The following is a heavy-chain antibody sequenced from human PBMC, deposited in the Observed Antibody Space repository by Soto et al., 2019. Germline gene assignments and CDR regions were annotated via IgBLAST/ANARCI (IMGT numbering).Heavy chain of an antibody. CDR1: GFTVSSNY. Sequence: EVQLVESGGGLIQPGGSLRLSCAVSGFTVSSNYMNWVRQAPGKGLEWVSVIYSGGSTDYADSVKGRFTISRDNSKNTLYLQMNSLRAEDTAVHYCARDSSGSPTHYWGQGTLVTVSS. CDR3: ARDSSGSPTHY. J-gene: IGHJ4*02. V-gene: IGHV3-53*01. D-gene: IGHD1-26*01. CDR2: IYSGGST.